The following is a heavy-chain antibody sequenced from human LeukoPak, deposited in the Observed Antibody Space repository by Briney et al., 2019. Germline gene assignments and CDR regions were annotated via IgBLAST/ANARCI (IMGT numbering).Heavy chain of an antibody. CDR2: IYYSGST. J-gene: IGHJ5*02. CDR1: GGSISSSTYY. D-gene: IGHD6-19*01. Sequence: SETLSLTCTVPGGSISSSTYYWGWIRQPPGKGLEWIGSIYYSGSTYYNPSLKSRVTISVDTSKNQFSLKLSSVTAADTAVYYCARDSSGLSVAVAGTEALPAWGQGTLVTVSS. CDR3: ARDSSGLSVAVAGTEALPA. V-gene: IGHV4-39*07.